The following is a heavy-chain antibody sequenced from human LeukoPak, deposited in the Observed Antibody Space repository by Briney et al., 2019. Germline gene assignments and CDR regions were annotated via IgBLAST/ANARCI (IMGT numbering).Heavy chain of an antibody. V-gene: IGHV3-30*02. D-gene: IGHD3-10*01. CDR2: IRYDGSNK. Sequence: GGSLRLSCAASGFTFSSYGMHWVRQAPGKGLEWVAFIRYDGSNKYYADSVKGRFTISRDNSKNTLYLQMNSLRAEDTAVYYCAKARPKFGEGHYYMDVWGKGTTVSVSS. CDR3: AKARPKFGEGHYYMDV. J-gene: IGHJ6*03. CDR1: GFTFSSYG.